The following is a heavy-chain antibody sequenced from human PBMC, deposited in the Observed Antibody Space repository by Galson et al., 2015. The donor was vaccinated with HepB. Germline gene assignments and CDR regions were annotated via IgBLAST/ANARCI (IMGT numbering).Heavy chain of an antibody. Sequence: SLRLSCAASGFTFSSYSMNWVRQAPGKGLEWVSSISSSSSYIYYADSVKGRFTISRDNAKNSLYLQMNSLRAEDTAVYYCARDSTVLFWSATFDMDVWGKGTTVTVSS. CDR1: GFTFSSYS. D-gene: IGHD3-3*01. CDR2: ISSSSSYI. CDR3: ARDSTVLFWSATFDMDV. J-gene: IGHJ6*03. V-gene: IGHV3-21*01.